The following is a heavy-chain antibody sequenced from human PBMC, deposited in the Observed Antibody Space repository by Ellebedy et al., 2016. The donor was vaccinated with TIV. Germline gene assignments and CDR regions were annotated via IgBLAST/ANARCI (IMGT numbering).Heavy chain of an antibody. J-gene: IGHJ4*02. CDR3: ARVLRYQLPSPLDY. Sequence: GESLKISCAASGFTFSSYAMSWVRQAPGKGLEWVSAISGSGGSTYYADSVKGRFTISRDNAKNSLYLQMNSLRAEDTAVYYCARVLRYQLPSPLDYWGQGTLVTVSS. CDR2: ISGSGGST. D-gene: IGHD2-2*01. V-gene: IGHV3-23*01. CDR1: GFTFSSYA.